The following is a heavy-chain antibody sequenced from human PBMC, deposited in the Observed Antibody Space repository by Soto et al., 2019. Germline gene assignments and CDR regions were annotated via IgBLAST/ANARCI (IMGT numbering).Heavy chain of an antibody. CDR1: GFTFSTYA. J-gene: IGHJ4*02. D-gene: IGHD3-16*02. Sequence: GGSLRLSCAASGFTFSTYAMTWVRQAPGKGLQWVSRINSDGSITNYADAVKGRFTISRDNVKNTLYLQMNSLRAEDTAVYYCVRYPRTVGGSYRPDYWGQGTLVTVSS. CDR3: VRYPRTVGGSYRPDY. CDR2: INSDGSIT. V-gene: IGHV3-74*01.